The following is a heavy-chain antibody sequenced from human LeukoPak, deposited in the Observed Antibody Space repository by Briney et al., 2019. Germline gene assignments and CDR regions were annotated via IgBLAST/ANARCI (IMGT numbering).Heavy chain of an antibody. V-gene: IGHV3-74*01. Sequence: PAGSLRFSCAASGFTFSSYWMHWVRHAPGKGLMWVSRINKEGSSTNYADSVKGRFTISRDNAKNTLYLQMNSLRAEDTAVYYCVSSLGGNDNWGQGALVSVAS. CDR2: INKEGSST. CDR1: GFTFSSYW. J-gene: IGHJ4*02. CDR3: VSSLGGNDN.